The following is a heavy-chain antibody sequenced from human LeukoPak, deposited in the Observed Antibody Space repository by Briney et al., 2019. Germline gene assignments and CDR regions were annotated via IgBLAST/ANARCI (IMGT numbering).Heavy chain of an antibody. Sequence: GGSLRLSCAASGFTFSSYGMSWVRQAPGKGLEWVSAISGTGGSTYYADSVKGRFTISRDNSKNTLYLQMNSLRAEDAAVYYCAKTGNPPTGDYWGQGTLVTVSS. CDR1: GFTFSSYG. CDR3: AKTGNPPTGDY. J-gene: IGHJ4*02. V-gene: IGHV3-23*01. D-gene: IGHD1-1*01. CDR2: ISGTGGST.